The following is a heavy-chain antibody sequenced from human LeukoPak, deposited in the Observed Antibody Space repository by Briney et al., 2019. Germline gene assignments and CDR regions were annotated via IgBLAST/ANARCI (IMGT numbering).Heavy chain of an antibody. CDR1: GFTFSSYS. CDR3: ARGPRGISSTDDY. J-gene: IGHJ4*02. CDR2: ISSSSSYI. V-gene: IGHV3-21*01. D-gene: IGHD6-13*01. Sequence: GGSLRLSCAASGFTFSSYSMNWVRQAPGKGLEWVSSISSSSSYIYYADSVKGRFTISRDNAKNSLYLQMNSLRAEDTAVYYRARGPRGISSTDDYWGQGTLVTVSS.